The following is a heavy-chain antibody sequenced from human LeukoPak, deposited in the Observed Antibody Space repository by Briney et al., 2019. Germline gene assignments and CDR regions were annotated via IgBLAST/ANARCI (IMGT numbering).Heavy chain of an antibody. V-gene: IGHV3-23*01. CDR3: AKDQTPYYYDSSGYPPY. J-gene: IGHJ4*02. CDR1: GFTFSGYA. Sequence: PGGSLRLSCAASGFTFSGYAMSWVRQAPGKGLEWVSAISGSGGSTYYADSVKGRFTISRDNSKNTLYLQMNSLRAEDTAVYYCAKDQTPYYYDSSGYPPYWGQGTLVTVSS. D-gene: IGHD3-22*01. CDR2: ISGSGGST.